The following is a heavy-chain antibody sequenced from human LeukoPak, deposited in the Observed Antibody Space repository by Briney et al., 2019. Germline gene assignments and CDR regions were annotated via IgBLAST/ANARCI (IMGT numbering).Heavy chain of an antibody. J-gene: IGHJ4*02. CDR1: GFTFSNAW. D-gene: IGHD3-22*01. CDR2: IKSKTDGGTT. V-gene: IGHV3-15*01. CDR3: TTHYYDSSGRID. Sequence: GGSLRLSCAASGFTFSNAWMSWVRQAPGKGLEWVGRIKSKTDGGTTDYAAPVNGRFTISRDDSKNTLYLQMNSLKTEDTAVYYCTTHYYDSSGRIDWGQGTLVTVSS.